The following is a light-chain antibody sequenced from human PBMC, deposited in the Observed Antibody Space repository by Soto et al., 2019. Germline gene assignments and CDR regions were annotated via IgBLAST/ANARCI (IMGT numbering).Light chain of an antibody. CDR2: EGS. Sequence: QSALTQPASVSGSPGQSITISCTGTSSDVGSYNLVSWYQQHPGKAPKLMIYEGSKRPSGVSNRFSGSKSGNTASLTISGLKADDEADYYCCSYAGSSTFYVFGTGTKVTVL. CDR3: CSYAGSSTFYV. V-gene: IGLV2-23*01. J-gene: IGLJ1*01. CDR1: SSDVGSYNL.